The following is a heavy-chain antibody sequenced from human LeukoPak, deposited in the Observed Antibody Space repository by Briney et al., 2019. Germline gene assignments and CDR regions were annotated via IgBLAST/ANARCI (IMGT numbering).Heavy chain of an antibody. CDR3: VSHPPLVVATVAFDF. D-gene: IGHD2-15*01. CDR1: GGSFSGYS. Sequence: PSETLSLTCAVYGGSFSGYSWSWIRQPPGEGLEWIGEINESETTNYKSSLKSRVTISVDTSKRQLSLQLTSVTAADTAVYLCVSHPPLVVATVAFDFWGQGTMITVSS. V-gene: IGHV4-34*01. J-gene: IGHJ3*01. CDR2: INESETT.